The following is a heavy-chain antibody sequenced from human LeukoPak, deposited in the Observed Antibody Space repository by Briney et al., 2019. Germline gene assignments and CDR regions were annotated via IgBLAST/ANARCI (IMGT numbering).Heavy chain of an antibody. J-gene: IGHJ4*02. Sequence: SVKVSCKASGYTFTGYYMHWVRQAPGQGLEWMGGIIPIFGTANYAQKFQGRVTITADESTSTAYMEVSSLGSEDTAVYYCARAYSGYDFFDYWGQGILVTVSS. D-gene: IGHD5-12*01. CDR1: GYTFTGYY. CDR2: IIPIFGTA. CDR3: ARAYSGYDFFDY. V-gene: IGHV1-69*13.